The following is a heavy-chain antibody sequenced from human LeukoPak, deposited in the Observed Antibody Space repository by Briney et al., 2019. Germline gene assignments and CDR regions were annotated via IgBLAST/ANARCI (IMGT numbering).Heavy chain of an antibody. CDR2: IRYDGSNK. D-gene: IGHD2-2*01. CDR1: GFTFNRFA. V-gene: IGHV3-30*02. J-gene: IGHJ4*02. Sequence: GGSLRLSCSASGFTFNRFAMHWVRQAPGKGLEWVAFIRYDGSNKYDADSVNGRFTISRDNSKNTLYLQMNSLRAEDTAVYYCAKGDIVVVPAAPPLDYWGQGTLVTVSS. CDR3: AKGDIVVVPAAPPLDY.